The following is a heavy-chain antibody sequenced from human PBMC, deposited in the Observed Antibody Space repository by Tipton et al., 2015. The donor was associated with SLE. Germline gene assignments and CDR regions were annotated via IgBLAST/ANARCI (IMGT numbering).Heavy chain of an antibody. V-gene: IGHV3-48*01. D-gene: IGHD1-26*01. CDR1: GFTFSSYS. Sequence: GSLRLSCAASGFTFSSYSMNWVRQAPGKGLEWVSYISSSSSTIYYADSVKGRFTISRDNAKNSLYLQMNSLRAEDTAVYYCARDRGGSALDYYYGMDVWGQGTTVTVSS. CDR2: ISSSSSTI. CDR3: ARDRGGSALDYYYGMDV. J-gene: IGHJ6*02.